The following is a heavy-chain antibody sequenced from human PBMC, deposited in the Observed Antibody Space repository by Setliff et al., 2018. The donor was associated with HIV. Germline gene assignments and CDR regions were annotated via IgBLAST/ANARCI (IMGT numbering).Heavy chain of an antibody. D-gene: IGHD5-18*01. CDR2: ISYSWST. V-gene: IGHV4-59*11. J-gene: IGHJ4*01. Sequence: PSETLSLTCTVSGASIRSQYWSWIRKTPGTGLEWIGYISYSWSTNYNPSLESRVAMSVDTSKQQFSLEVSSVTAADTAVYYCARTRGYSYGTLAGFDYWGRGSLVTVSS. CDR1: GASIRSQY. CDR3: ARTRGYSYGTLAGFDY.